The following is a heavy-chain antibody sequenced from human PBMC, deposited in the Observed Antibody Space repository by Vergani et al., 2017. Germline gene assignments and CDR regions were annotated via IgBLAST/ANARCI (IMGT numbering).Heavy chain of an antibody. V-gene: IGHV6-1*01. Sequence: QVQLHQSGPGLVKPSQTLSLTCAISGDRVSNKSAGWNWIRQSPSRGLEWLGRTYFMSKWYNDYAASVKSRMTINSDTSKNLFSLKLSSVTAADTALYFCARHDRKTYTATMGWYDYWGQGILVTVSS. CDR2: TYFMSKWYN. J-gene: IGHJ4*02. CDR3: ARHDRKTYTATMGWYDY. CDR1: GDRVSNKSAG. D-gene: IGHD3-16*01.